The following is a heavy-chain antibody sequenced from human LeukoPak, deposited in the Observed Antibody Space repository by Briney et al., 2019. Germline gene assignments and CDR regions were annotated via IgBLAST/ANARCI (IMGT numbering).Heavy chain of an antibody. CDR2: IRYDESNK. CDR1: GFTLSSYG. J-gene: IGHJ5*02. V-gene: IGHV3-30*02. Sequence: PGGSLRLSCAASGFTLSSYGMHWVRQAPGKGLEWVAFIRYDESNKYYADSVKGRFTISRDNSKNTLYLQMNSLRAEDTAVYYCAKDNSGYEIVAWGQGTLVTVSS. D-gene: IGHD5-12*01. CDR3: AKDNSGYEIVA.